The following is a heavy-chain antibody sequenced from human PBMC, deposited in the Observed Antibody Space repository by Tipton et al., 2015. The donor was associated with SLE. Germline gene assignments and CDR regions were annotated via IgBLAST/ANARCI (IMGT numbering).Heavy chain of an antibody. CDR1: GGSVSSSSKY. Sequence: TLSLTCTVSGGSVSSSSKYWAWIRQPLGKGLEWIGSIYYTGTTTYYNSFLKSRVTMPVDTSKNQFSLRLTSVIAADTAVYYCARLHGYSYGLNWFDPWGQGTLISVSS. CDR3: ARLHGYSYGLNWFDP. D-gene: IGHD5-18*01. CDR2: IYYTGTTT. V-gene: IGHV4-39*07. J-gene: IGHJ5*02.